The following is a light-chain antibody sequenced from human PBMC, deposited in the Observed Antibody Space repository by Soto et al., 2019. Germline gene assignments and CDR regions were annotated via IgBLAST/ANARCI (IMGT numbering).Light chain of an antibody. V-gene: IGKV3-20*01. CDR2: GAS. J-gene: IGKJ5*01. CDR3: QQCGSSPIT. CDR1: QSVSSY. Sequence: EIVLTQSPGTLSLSPGERATLSCRAGQSVSSYIAWYQQKPGQAPRLLIYGASSRATGIPDRFSGSGSGTDFTLTISRLEPEDFAVYYCQQCGSSPITFGQGTRLEIK.